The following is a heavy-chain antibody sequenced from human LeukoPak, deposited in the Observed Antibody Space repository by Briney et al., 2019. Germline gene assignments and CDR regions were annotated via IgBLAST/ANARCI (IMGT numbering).Heavy chain of an antibody. J-gene: IGHJ5*02. CDR1: GGSFSGYY. Sequence: PSETLSLTCAVYGGSFSGYYWSWIRQPPGKGLEWIGGINHSGSTNYNPSLKSRVTISVDTSKNQFSLKLSSVTAADTAVYYCARVRDDSCGYYLGWFDPWGQGTLVTVSS. CDR3: ARVRDDSCGYYLGWFDP. D-gene: IGHD3-22*01. V-gene: IGHV4-34*01. CDR2: INHSGST.